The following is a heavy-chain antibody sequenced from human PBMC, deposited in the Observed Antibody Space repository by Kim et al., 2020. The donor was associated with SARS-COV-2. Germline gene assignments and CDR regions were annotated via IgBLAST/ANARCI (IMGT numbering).Heavy chain of an antibody. Sequence: GGSLRLSCAASGFTFSSYGMHWVRQAPGKGLEWVAVISHDGSNKYYADSVKGRFTISRDNSKNTLYLQMNSLRAEDTAVYYCAKDKGATVTLYYFDYWGQGTLVTVSS. J-gene: IGHJ4*02. V-gene: IGHV3-30*18. CDR3: AKDKGATVTLYYFDY. CDR2: ISHDGSNK. CDR1: GFTFSSYG. D-gene: IGHD4-17*01.